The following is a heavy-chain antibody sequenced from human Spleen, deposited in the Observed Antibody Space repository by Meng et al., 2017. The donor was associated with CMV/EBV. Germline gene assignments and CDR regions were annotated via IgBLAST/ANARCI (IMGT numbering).Heavy chain of an antibody. D-gene: IGHD6-13*01. CDR1: GFSFSSYA. CDR2: ISYEGSTK. J-gene: IGHJ4*02. V-gene: IGHV3-30*04. Sequence: GGSLRLSCAASGFSFSSYAMHWVRQAPGKGLEWVAVISYEGSTKYYADSVKGRFTISRDSSKNTLYLQMSSLRGEDTAAYYCARDIASTWYGGFDYWGQGTLVTVSS. CDR3: ARDIASTWYGGFDY.